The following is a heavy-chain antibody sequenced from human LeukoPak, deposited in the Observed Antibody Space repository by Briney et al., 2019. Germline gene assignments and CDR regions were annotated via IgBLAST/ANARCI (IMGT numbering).Heavy chain of an antibody. Sequence: PSETLSLTCAVYGGSFSGYYWSWIRQPAGKGLEWIGRIYTSGSTNYNPSLKSRVTMSVDTSKNQFSLKLSSVTAADTAVYYCARDPHPGRFDPWGQGTLVTVSS. J-gene: IGHJ5*02. CDR3: ARDPHPGRFDP. D-gene: IGHD1-14*01. CDR2: IYTSGST. V-gene: IGHV4-4*07. CDR1: GGSFSGYY.